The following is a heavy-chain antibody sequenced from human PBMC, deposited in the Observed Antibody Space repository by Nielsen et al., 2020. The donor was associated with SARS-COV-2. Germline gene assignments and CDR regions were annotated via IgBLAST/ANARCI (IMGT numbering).Heavy chain of an antibody. CDR2: IYSGGST. V-gene: IGHV3-66*01. CDR1: GFTFSSYA. J-gene: IGHJ4*02. Sequence: GESLKISCAASGFTFSSYAMSWVRQAPGKGLEWVSVIYSGGSTYYADSVKGRFTISRDNSKNTLYLQMNSLRAEDTAVYYCARDLEYGGQGTLVTVSS. CDR3: ARDLEY.